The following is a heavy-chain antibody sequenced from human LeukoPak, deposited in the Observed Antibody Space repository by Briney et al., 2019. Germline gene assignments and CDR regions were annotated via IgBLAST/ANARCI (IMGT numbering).Heavy chain of an antibody. J-gene: IGHJ4*02. CDR3: ARHEGGAVAANTDY. V-gene: IGHV4-38-2*01. CDR1: GYSISSGYY. D-gene: IGHD4-23*01. Sequence: SETLSLTCAVSGYSISSGYYWGWIRQPPGKGLEWIGGIYHSGSTYYNPSLKSRVTISVDTSKNQFSLKLSSVTAADTAVYYCARHEGGAVAANTDYWGQGTLVTVSS. CDR2: IYHSGST.